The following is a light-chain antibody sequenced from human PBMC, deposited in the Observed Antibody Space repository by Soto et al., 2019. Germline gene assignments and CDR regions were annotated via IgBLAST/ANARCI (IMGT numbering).Light chain of an antibody. CDR3: QQYNTWPWT. CDR1: QSVSSN. J-gene: IGKJ1*01. V-gene: IGKV3-15*01. Sequence: EIVMTQSPATLSVSPGERATLSCRASQSVSSNLAWYQQKPGQAPRHLIYGASTRATGMPARFSGSGSGTEFTLTISSLQSEDFAVYYCQQYNTWPWTFGQGTKVEIK. CDR2: GAS.